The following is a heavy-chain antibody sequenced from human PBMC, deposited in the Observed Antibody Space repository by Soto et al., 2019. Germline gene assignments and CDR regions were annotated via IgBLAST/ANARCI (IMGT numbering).Heavy chain of an antibody. J-gene: IGHJ4*02. CDR1: GYTFTGYD. Sequence: GASVKVSCKASGYTFTGYDMHWVRQAPGQGLEWMGWINPNSGGTNYAQKFQGRVTMTRDTSISTAYMELSRLRSDDTAVYYCARDGPGYYGSGSYHFDYWGQGTLVTVSS. V-gene: IGHV1-2*02. CDR3: ARDGPGYYGSGSYHFDY. D-gene: IGHD3-10*01. CDR2: INPNSGGT.